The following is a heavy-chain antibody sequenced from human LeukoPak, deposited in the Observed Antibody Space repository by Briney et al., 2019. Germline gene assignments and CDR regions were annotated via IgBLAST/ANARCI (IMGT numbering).Heavy chain of an antibody. J-gene: IGHJ4*02. CDR3: ASSAAGPLIGGYFDY. D-gene: IGHD6-13*01. CDR1: VCTFSRYA. Sequence: SVKVTCKASVCTFSRYAISWVRQAPGQGLEWMGRIIPIFGTANYAQKFQGRVTITADESTSTAYMELSSLRSEDTAVYYCASSAAGPLIGGYFDYWGQGTLVTVSS. V-gene: IGHV1-69*01. CDR2: IIPIFGTA.